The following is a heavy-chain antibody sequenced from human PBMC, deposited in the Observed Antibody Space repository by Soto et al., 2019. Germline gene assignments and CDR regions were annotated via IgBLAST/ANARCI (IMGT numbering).Heavy chain of an antibody. V-gene: IGHV1-69*13. CDR3: ARDMLRSYGPYYGMDV. CDR1: GGTFSSYA. J-gene: IGHJ6*02. CDR2: IIPIFGTA. Sequence: SVKVSCKASGGTFSSYAISWVRQAPGQGLEWMGGIIPIFGTADYAQKFQGRVTITADESTSTAYMELSSLRSEDTAVYYCARDMLRSYGPYYGMDVWGQGTTVTVSS. D-gene: IGHD3-10*01.